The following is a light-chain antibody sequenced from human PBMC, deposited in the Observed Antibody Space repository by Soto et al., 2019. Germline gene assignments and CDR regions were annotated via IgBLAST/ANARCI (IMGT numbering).Light chain of an antibody. Sequence: DIVVTQSPVSLAVPLGERATINCKSSQSVLYSPDNKNYLAWYQQKPGQPPKIPIYFASTRASGVPDRLNGSGSGSDFPLTISSLPADDGALYYCQQYYSLPLTFGGGTKVENK. CDR3: QQYYSLPLT. V-gene: IGKV4-1*01. J-gene: IGKJ4*01. CDR1: QSVLYSPDNKNY. CDR2: FAS.